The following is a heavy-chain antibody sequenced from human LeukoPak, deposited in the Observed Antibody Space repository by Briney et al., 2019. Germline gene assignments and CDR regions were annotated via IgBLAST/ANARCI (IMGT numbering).Heavy chain of an antibody. V-gene: IGHV5-51*01. D-gene: IGHD6-13*01. J-gene: IGHJ4*02. Sequence: GESLKISCKGSGYSFTSYRIGWVRQMPGKGLEWMGIIYPGDSDTRYSPSFQGQVTISADKSISTAYLQWSSLKASDTAMYYCARRYSSSWYFLDYWGQGTLVTVSS. CDR1: GYSFTSYR. CDR3: ARRYSSSWYFLDY. CDR2: IYPGDSDT.